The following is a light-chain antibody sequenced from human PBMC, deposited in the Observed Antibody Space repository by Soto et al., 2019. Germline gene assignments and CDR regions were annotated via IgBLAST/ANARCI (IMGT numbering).Light chain of an antibody. CDR1: SGYSNYK. J-gene: IGLJ1*01. Sequence: QAVLTQPPSASASLGASVTLTCTLSSGYSNYKVDWYQQRPGKGPRFVMRVGTGGIVGSKGDGIPDRFSVLGSGLNRYLTIKNIQEEDESDYHCGADHGSGSSYVFGTGTKLTVL. V-gene: IGLV9-49*01. CDR2: VGTGGIVG. CDR3: GADHGSGSSYV.